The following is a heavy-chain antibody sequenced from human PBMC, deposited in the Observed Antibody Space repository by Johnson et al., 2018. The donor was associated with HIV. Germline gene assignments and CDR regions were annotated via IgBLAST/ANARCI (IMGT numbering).Heavy chain of an antibody. CDR2: ITSDGSTK. CDR1: RFTFSSYS. D-gene: IGHD3-9*01. J-gene: IGHJ3*02. CDR3: TTPGIEYDILTGYYEAVEGDDAFDI. Sequence: QVQLVESGGGLVQPAGSPRLSCAASRFTFSSYSMHWVRQAPGKGLEWVAVITSDGSTKYYADSVKGRFTISRDDSKNTLYLQMNSLKPEDTAVYYCTTPGIEYDILTGYYEAVEGDDAFDIWGQGTMVTVSS. V-gene: IGHV3-30*04.